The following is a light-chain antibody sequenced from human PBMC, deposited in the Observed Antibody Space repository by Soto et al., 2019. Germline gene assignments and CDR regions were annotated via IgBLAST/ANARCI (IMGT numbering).Light chain of an antibody. CDR1: QSVSSSY. CDR3: QQYGSSYT. Sequence: DIVLTQSPGTLSLSPGERATLSCRASQSVSSSYFAWYQQKPCQAPRPLISGASSRATGIPDRFSGSGSGTDFTLTISRLEPEEFAVYYCQQYGSSYTGGQGTKLEIK. V-gene: IGKV3-20*01. J-gene: IGKJ2*01. CDR2: GAS.